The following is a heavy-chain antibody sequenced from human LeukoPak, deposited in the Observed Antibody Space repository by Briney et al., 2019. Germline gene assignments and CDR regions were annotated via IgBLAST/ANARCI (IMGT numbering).Heavy chain of an antibody. CDR2: IYYSGST. Sequence: PSETLSLTCTVSGGSISSSSYYWGWIRQPPGKGLEWIGSIYYSGSTYYNPSLKSRVTISVDTSKNQFSLKLSSVTAADTAVYYCARGIAAAEEDYYGMDVWGQGTTVTVSS. J-gene: IGHJ6*02. CDR3: ARGIAAAEEDYYGMDV. V-gene: IGHV4-39*01. D-gene: IGHD6-13*01. CDR1: GGSISSSSYY.